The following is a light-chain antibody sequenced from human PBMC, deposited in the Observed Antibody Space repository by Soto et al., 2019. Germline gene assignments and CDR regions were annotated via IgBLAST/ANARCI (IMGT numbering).Light chain of an antibody. J-gene: IGLJ2*01. V-gene: IGLV2-14*01. CDR1: SSDAGGYNL. CDR3: SSYTSRSTLAV. CDR2: DVS. Sequence: QSALTQPASVSGSPGQSITISCTGTSSDAGGYNLVSWYQQLPGKAPKLMIYDVSNRPSGVSNRFSGSKSGNTASLTISWPQAEDEADYFCSSYTSRSTLAVFGVGTPLPAL.